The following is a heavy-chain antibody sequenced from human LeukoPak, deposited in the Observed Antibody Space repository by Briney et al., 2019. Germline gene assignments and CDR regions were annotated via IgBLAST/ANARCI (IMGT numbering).Heavy chain of an antibody. Sequence: SETLSLTCTVSAGSISSTSHHWGWIRQSPGKGLEWIGSLYSGRTTYYNPSLDSRVTISVDTSKNQFSLKLSSVTAADTAVYYCARHQGHAWSVIQLWLTDYFDYWGQGTLVTVSS. CDR3: ARHQGHAWSVIQLWLTDYFDY. CDR1: AGSISSTSHH. J-gene: IGHJ4*02. V-gene: IGHV4-39*01. D-gene: IGHD5-18*01. CDR2: LYSGRTT.